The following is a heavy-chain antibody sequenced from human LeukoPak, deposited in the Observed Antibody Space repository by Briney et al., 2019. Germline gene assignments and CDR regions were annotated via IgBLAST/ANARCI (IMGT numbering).Heavy chain of an antibody. D-gene: IGHD2-15*01. CDR2: IYTSGST. CDR1: GGSISSYY. CDR3: ARDGYCSGGSCYSGYAFDI. V-gene: IGHV4-4*07. Sequence: SETLSLTCTVSGGSISSYYWSWIRQPAGKGLEWIGRIYTSGSTNYNPSLKSRVTMSVDTSKNQFSLKLSPVTAADTAVYYCARDGYCSGGSCYSGYAFDIWGQGTMVTVSS. J-gene: IGHJ3*02.